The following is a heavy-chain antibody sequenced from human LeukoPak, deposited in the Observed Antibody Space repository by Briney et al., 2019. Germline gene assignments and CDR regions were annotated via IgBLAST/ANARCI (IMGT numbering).Heavy chain of an antibody. J-gene: IGHJ5*02. CDR3: ARLSSRGYEISWWFDP. CDR1: GYSFTTYW. D-gene: IGHD5-12*01. CDR2: IYPGDSDT. V-gene: IGHV5-51*01. Sequence: GESLKISCKVSGYSFTTYWIGWVRQMPGKGLEWMGIIYPGDSDTRYSTSFQGEVTISADKSSNTAYLQWSSLKASDTAIYYCARLSSRGYEISWWFDPWGQGTLVTVSS.